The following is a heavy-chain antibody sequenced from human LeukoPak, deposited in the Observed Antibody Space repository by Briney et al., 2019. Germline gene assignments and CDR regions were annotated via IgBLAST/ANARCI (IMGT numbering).Heavy chain of an antibody. V-gene: IGHV4-59*01. J-gene: IGHJ4*02. D-gene: IGHD1-1*01. Sequence: SETLSLTCTVSGGSISSYYWSWIRQPPGKGLKWIGYIYYSGSTSYSPSLRSRVTISVDTSKNQFSLKLSSVTAADTAVYYCARDRGTWNDDGFDYWGQGTLVTVSS. CDR3: ARDRGTWNDDGFDY. CDR1: GGSISSYY. CDR2: IYYSGST.